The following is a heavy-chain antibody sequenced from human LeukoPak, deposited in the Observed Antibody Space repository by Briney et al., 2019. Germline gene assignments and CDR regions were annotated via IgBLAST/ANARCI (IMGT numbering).Heavy chain of an antibody. CDR1: GYTFSSHG. Sequence: GGSLRLSCAASGYTFSSHGMTWVRQAPGQGLEWVSTINGAGDNTNYAETVKGRFTISRDNSKNTVYLQMNSLRAEDTAIYYCAKVTVCYGCYFDYWGQGTLVTVSS. V-gene: IGHV3-23*01. J-gene: IGHJ4*02. CDR3: AKVTVCYGCYFDY. D-gene: IGHD3-16*01. CDR2: INGAGDNT.